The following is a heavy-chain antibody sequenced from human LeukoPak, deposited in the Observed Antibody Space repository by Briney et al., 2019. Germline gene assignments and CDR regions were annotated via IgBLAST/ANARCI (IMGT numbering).Heavy chain of an antibody. J-gene: IGHJ4*02. D-gene: IGHD6-6*01. Sequence: GGSLRLSCTAPGFTFSNFWMGWVRQAPGKGLEWVANIKQDGSEKYYVDSVKGRFTISRDNAKNSLYLQMNSLRAEDTAVYYCARDSEYSSLDYWGQGTLVTVSS. CDR2: IKQDGSEK. V-gene: IGHV3-7*01. CDR3: ARDSEYSSLDY. CDR1: GFTFSNFW.